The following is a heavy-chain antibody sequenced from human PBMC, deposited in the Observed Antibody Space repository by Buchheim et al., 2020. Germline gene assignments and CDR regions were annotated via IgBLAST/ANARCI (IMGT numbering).Heavy chain of an antibody. D-gene: IGHD3-16*01. CDR2: INTVNGNT. J-gene: IGHJ5*02. CDR3: VRELWVLDRIGPRDWFDP. CDR1: GYTFTNFA. Sequence: QVQLVQSGAEVKKPGASVKVSCKASGYTFTNFALHWVRRAPGQSLEWMGWINTVNGNTDYSERFRGRVTFTRDTSASTAYMDLSRLTSEDTAVYYCVRELWVLDRIGPRDWFDPWGQGTL. V-gene: IGHV1-3*04.